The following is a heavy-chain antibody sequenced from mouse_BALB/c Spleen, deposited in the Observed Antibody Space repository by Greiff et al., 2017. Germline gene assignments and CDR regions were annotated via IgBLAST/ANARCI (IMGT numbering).Heavy chain of an antibody. CDR2: INPSNGGT. CDR1: GYTFTSYY. CDR3: TRVGYYGNYEDY. V-gene: IGHV1S81*02. D-gene: IGHD2-1*01. J-gene: IGHJ2*01. Sequence: QGQLQQPGAELVKPGASVKLSCKASGYTFTSYYMYWVKQRPGQGLEWIGGINPSNGGTNFNEKFKSKATLTVDKSSSTAYMQLSSLTSEDSAVYYCTRVGYYGNYEDYWGQGTTLTVSS.